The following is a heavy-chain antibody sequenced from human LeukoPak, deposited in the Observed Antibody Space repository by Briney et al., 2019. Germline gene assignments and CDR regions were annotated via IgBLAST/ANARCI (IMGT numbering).Heavy chain of an antibody. J-gene: IGHJ4*02. CDR3: ATRLDILTGYYGDFDY. V-gene: IGHV3-30*03. CDR2: ISYDGTDK. Sequence: GGSLRLSCAASGFAFNTFGMHWVRQAPGKGLEWVAVISYDGTDKYYADSLRGRFTISRDNSKNTLYLQMNSLRAEDTAVYYCATRLDILTGYYGDFDYWGQGTLVTVSS. CDR1: GFAFNTFG. D-gene: IGHD3-9*01.